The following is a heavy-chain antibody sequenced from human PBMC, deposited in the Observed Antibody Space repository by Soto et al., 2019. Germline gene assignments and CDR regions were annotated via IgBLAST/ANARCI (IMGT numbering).Heavy chain of an antibody. CDR2: LDWDSGGI. CDR1: GFRFDGHA. D-gene: IGHD1-26*01. V-gene: IGHV3-9*01. Sequence: EVQLVESGGGLVQPGRSLRLSCVASGFRFDGHAMHWVRQTPGKGLEWVSGLDWDSGGIDYADFVKGRFTISRDNAKNPLYLQLNSLRPEDTALYYCVRLRYSGGARKFDYWGQGTLVTVSS. J-gene: IGHJ4*02. CDR3: VRLRYSGGARKFDY.